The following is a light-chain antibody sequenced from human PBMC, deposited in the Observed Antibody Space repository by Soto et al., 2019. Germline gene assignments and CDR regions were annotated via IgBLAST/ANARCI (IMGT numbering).Light chain of an antibody. CDR2: LGS. V-gene: IGKV2-28*01. Sequence: DIVLTQSPLSLPVTPGEPASISCRSSQSLLHSNGYNYLDWYLQRPGQSPQLLLYLGSTRASGVPDRFSGSGSGTDFTLKISRVEADDVGVYYCMQALQTPLTFGGGTKVEIK. CDR3: MQALQTPLT. CDR1: QSLLHSNGYNY. J-gene: IGKJ4*01.